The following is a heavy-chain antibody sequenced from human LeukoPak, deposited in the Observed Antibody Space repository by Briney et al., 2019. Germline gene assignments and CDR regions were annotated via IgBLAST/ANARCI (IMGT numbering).Heavy chain of an antibody. CDR3: AKVPRDSDCY. V-gene: IGHV3-7*01. CDR2: INEDGSVK. CDR1: AGTFSASW. D-gene: IGHD2-21*02. J-gene: IGHJ4*02. Sequence: GGSLRLSCAVSAGTFSASWMAWVRQSPGKGLEWVAEINEDGSVKYYVDSMKGRFTISRDNAKNSLYLQMNSLGAEDTAVYYCAKVPRDSDCYWGQGTLVTVSS.